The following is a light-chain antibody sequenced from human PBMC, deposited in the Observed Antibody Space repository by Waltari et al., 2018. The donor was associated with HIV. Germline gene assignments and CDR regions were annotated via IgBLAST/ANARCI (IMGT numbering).Light chain of an antibody. V-gene: IGKV1-5*03. CDR2: KAS. J-gene: IGKJ1*01. CDR3: QQYNSYSWT. Sequence: DIQMTQSPSTLSASLGDRVTITCRASQSISSWLAWYQQKPGKAPKLLLYKASSLESGGPSRCSGSGSGTEFTLTISSLQHDDFGTYYCQQYNSYSWTFGQGTKVEIK. CDR1: QSISSW.